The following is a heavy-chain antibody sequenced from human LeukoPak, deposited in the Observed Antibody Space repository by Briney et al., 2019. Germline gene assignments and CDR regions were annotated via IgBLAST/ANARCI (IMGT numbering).Heavy chain of an antibody. CDR1: GFTFSSYE. V-gene: IGHV3-20*04. Sequence: PGGSLRLSCAASGFTFSSYEMSWVRQAPGKGLEWVSGINWNGGSTGYADSVKGRFTISRDNAKNSLYLQMNSLRAEDTALYYCARSHSSGWSDYYYYYMDVWGKGTTVTVSS. J-gene: IGHJ6*03. D-gene: IGHD6-19*01. CDR3: ARSHSSGWSDYYYYYMDV. CDR2: INWNGGST.